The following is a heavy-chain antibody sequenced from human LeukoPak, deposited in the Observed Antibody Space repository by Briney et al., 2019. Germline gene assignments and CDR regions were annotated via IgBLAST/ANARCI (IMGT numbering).Heavy chain of an antibody. Sequence: PGGSLRLSCAASGFTFRTYEMNWVRQAPGKGLEWVSYISSSGSTIYYADSVKGRITISRDNAKNSLYLQMNSLRAEDTAVYYCAKAALAQWLVAGDYFDYWGQGTLVTVSS. CDR3: AKAALAQWLVAGDYFDY. V-gene: IGHV3-48*03. CDR1: GFTFRTYE. CDR2: ISSSGSTI. D-gene: IGHD6-19*01. J-gene: IGHJ4*02.